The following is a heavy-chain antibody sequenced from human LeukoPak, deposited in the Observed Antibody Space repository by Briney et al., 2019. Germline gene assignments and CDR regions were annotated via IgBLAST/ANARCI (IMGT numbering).Heavy chain of an antibody. CDR2: IYYSGST. D-gene: IGHD6-13*01. CDR3: ASQDGVWSGDEAAGTTPHYYYYGMAV. CDR1: GGSISSYY. Sequence: SETLSLTCTVSGGSISSYYWSWIRQPPGKGLEWIGYIYYSGSTNYNPSLKGRVTISVDTSKNQFSLKLSSVTAADTAVYYCASQDGVWSGDEAAGTTPHYYYYGMAVWGQGTTVTVSS. J-gene: IGHJ6*02. V-gene: IGHV4-59*08.